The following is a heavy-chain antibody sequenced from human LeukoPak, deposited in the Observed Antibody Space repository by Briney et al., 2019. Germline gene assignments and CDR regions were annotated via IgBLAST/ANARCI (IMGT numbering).Heavy chain of an antibody. V-gene: IGHV3-21*01. CDR1: GFTFRTSG. CDR2: ISSSSSYI. D-gene: IGHD6-13*01. CDR3: VRGAYSSSWLNFDY. Sequence: GGSLRLSCAASGFTFRTSGMNWVRQAPGKGLEWVSSISSSSSYIYYADSVKGRFTVSRDNSKNTLYLQMNSLRAEDTAVYYCVRGAYSSSWLNFDYWGQGTLVTVSS. J-gene: IGHJ4*02.